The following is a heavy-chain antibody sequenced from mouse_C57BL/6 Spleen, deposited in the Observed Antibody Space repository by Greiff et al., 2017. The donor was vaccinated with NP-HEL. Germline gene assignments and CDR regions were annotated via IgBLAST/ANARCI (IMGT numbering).Heavy chain of an antibody. V-gene: IGHV1-82*01. J-gene: IGHJ1*03. CDR2: IYPGDGDT. CDR3: ARRTGYFDV. D-gene: IGHD4-1*01. CDR1: GYAFSSSW. Sequence: VKLMESGPELVKPGASVKISCKASGYAFSSSWMNWVKQRPGKGLEWTGRIYPGDGDTNYNGKFKGKATLTADKSSSTAYMQLSSLTSEDSAVYFCARRTGYFDVWGTGTTVTVSS.